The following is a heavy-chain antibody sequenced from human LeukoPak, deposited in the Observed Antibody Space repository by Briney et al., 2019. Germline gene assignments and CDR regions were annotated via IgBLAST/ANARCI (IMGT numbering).Heavy chain of an antibody. Sequence: PSETLSLTCTVSGGSISSYYWSWIRQPPGKGLEWIGYIYTSGSTNYNPSLKSRVTISVDTSKNQFSLKLSSVTAADTAVYYCARQKHWYFDLWRRGTLVTVSS. CDR2: IYTSGST. V-gene: IGHV4-4*09. CDR1: GGSISSYY. CDR3: ARQKHWYFDL. J-gene: IGHJ2*01.